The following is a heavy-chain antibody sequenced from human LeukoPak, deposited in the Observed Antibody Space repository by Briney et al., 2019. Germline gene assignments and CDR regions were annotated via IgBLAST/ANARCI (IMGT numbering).Heavy chain of an antibody. CDR3: ASDYYDSSGYYSRWFDP. D-gene: IGHD3-22*01. CDR2: INHSGST. CDR1: GGSFSGYY. V-gene: IGHV4-34*01. J-gene: IGHJ5*02. Sequence: SETLSPTCAVYGGSFSGYYWSWIRQPPGKGLEWIGEINHSGSTNYNPSLKSRVTISVDTSKNQFSLKLSSVTAADTAVYYCASDYYDSSGYYSRWFDPWGQGTLVTVSS.